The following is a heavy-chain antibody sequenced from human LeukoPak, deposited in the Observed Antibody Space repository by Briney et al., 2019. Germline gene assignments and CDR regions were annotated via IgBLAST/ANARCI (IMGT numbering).Heavy chain of an antibody. CDR3: ARVMISEFPIPSDAFDI. Sequence: PGESLKISCKGSGYSFTSYWIGWVRQMPGKGLEWMGIIYPGDSDTRYSPSFQGQVTISADKSISTAYLQWSSLKASDTAMYYCARVMISEFPIPSDAFDIWGQGTMVTVSS. CDR1: GYSFTSYW. CDR2: IYPGDSDT. D-gene: IGHD2-21*01. V-gene: IGHV5-51*01. J-gene: IGHJ3*02.